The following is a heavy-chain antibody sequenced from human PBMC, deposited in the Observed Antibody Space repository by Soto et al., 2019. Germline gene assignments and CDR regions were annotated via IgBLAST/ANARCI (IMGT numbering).Heavy chain of an antibody. CDR2: IYSGGST. CDR3: ARDTPATRNGMVV. Sequence: GGSLRLSCSASVFTVSSNYMSWVRQAPGKGLEWVSVIYSGGSTYYADSVRGRFTISRDNSKNTLYLQMKSLRAEDTAVYYCARDTPATRNGMVVWCQGIAVTGS. J-gene: IGHJ6*02. CDR1: VFTVSSNY. V-gene: IGHV3-53*01. D-gene: IGHD2-15*01.